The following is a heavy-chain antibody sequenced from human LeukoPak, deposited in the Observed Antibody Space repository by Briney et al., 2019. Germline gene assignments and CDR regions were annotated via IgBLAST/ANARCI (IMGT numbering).Heavy chain of an antibody. J-gene: IGHJ4*02. D-gene: IGHD3-3*01. V-gene: IGHV4-4*07. CDR1: GASIRNYD. Sequence: SETLSLTCSVSGASIRNYDWSWIRQSAGKGLEWIGRIYDNGKTNYNPSLKSRVTITVDTSKNQFSLKLSSVTAADTAVYYCARGILEWLLVYWGQGTLVTVSS. CDR3: ARGILEWLLVY. CDR2: IYDNGKT.